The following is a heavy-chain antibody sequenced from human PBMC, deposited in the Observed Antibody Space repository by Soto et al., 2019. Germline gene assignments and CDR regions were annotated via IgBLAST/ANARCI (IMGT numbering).Heavy chain of an antibody. D-gene: IGHD3-16*02. J-gene: IGHJ6*02. Sequence: GGSLRLSCAASGFTFSSYIMNWVRQAPGKGLEWVSSISSSSIYIYYADSVKGRFTISRDNAKNSLYLQMNSLRAEDTAVYYCATEARTGYDYVWGSYRHYHYYGMDVWGQGTTVTVSS. V-gene: IGHV3-21*01. CDR1: GFTFSSYI. CDR3: ATEARTGYDYVWGSYRHYHYYGMDV. CDR2: ISSSSIYI.